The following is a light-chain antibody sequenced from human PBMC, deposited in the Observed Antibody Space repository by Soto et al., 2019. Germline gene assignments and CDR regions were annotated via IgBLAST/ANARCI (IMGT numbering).Light chain of an antibody. CDR3: CSYAGIYSYV. J-gene: IGLJ1*01. Sequence: QSALTQPRSVSGSPGQSVTISCTGTSSDVGAYNYVSWYQQHPGQAPKVVVYDVTKRPSGVPDRFSGSKSGNTASLTISGLQAEDEAEYYCCSYAGIYSYVFGSGTKLTVL. CDR1: SSDVGAYNY. V-gene: IGLV2-11*01. CDR2: DVT.